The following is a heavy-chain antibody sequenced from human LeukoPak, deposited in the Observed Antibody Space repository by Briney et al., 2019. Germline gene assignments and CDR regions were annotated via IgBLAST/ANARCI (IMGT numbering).Heavy chain of an antibody. CDR3: ARVAGYLPTRWFDP. CDR2: INYTGST. CDR1: GGSFSGFY. J-gene: IGHJ5*02. Sequence: SETLSLTCAVYGGSFSGFYWSWIRHVPGKGLEWIGEINYTGSTSYNPSLKSRVTISVDTSQNQFFLLLTSVTAADTAAYYCARVAGYLPTRWFDPWGQGTHVTVSS. V-gene: IGHV4-34*01. D-gene: IGHD6-25*01.